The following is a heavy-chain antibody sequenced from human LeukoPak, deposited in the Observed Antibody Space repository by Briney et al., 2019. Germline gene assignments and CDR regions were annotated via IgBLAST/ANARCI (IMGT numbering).Heavy chain of an antibody. CDR1: GCTFTSYD. CDR3: ARGGGGSWVYYYYYMDV. D-gene: IGHD1-26*01. Sequence: ASVKVSCKASGCTFTSYDINWVRQATGQGLEWMGWMNPNSGNTGYAQKFQGRVTITRNTSISTAYMELSSLRSEDTAVYYCARGGGGSWVYYYYYMDVWGKGTTVTVSS. J-gene: IGHJ6*03. V-gene: IGHV1-8*03. CDR2: MNPNSGNT.